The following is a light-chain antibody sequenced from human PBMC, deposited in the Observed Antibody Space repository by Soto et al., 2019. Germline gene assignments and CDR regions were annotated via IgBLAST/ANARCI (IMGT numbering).Light chain of an antibody. Sequence: EVVMTQSPATLSVSPGEGVTLSCRASQGIGDTLAWYQHKPGQTPRLLIYDTSTRATGVPARFSGSKYGPEFTITINSIQTEDLAIYYCQPNHNKPITIGGGTKVESK. J-gene: IGKJ4*01. V-gene: IGKV3-15*01. CDR2: DTS. CDR1: QGIGDT. CDR3: QPNHNKPIT.